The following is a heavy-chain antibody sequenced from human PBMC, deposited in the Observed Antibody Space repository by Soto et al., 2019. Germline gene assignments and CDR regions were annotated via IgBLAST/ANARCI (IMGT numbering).Heavy chain of an antibody. CDR3: ARLGTSIYEAYQQ. V-gene: IGHV1-69*12. Sequence: QVQLVQSGAEVKKPGSSVKVSCQASGGTFSTYPISWVRQAPGQGLEWLGGINPIFGTANYAQKLQGRVTITAEESTTTAYMQLGSLRSNGTAVYYCARLGTSIYEAYQQWGQCTLVTVSS. CDR2: INPIFGTA. CDR1: GGTFSTYP. D-gene: IGHD4-4*01. J-gene: IGHJ1*01.